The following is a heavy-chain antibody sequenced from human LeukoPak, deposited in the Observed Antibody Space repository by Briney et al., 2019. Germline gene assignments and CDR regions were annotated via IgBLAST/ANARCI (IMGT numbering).Heavy chain of an antibody. D-gene: IGHD3-10*01. Sequence: ASVKVSCKASGYTFTSYGISWVRQAPGQGLEWMGWISHYNGNTNYEQKLQGRITMTTDTSTSTAYMELRSLRSDDTAVYYCARDPPFLGPQLLWFGAPDAFDIWGQGTMVTVSS. CDR3: ARDPPFLGPQLLWFGAPDAFDI. CDR2: ISHYNGNT. CDR1: GYTFTSYG. V-gene: IGHV1-18*01. J-gene: IGHJ3*02.